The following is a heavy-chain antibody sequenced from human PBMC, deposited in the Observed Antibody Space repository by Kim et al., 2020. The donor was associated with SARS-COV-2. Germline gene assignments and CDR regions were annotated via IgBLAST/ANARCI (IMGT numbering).Heavy chain of an antibody. CDR1: GFTFDDYG. J-gene: IGHJ2*01. Sequence: GGSLRLSCAASGFTFDDYGMSWVRQAPGKGLEWVSGINWNGGSTGYADSVKGRFTISRDNAKNSLYLQMNSLRAEDTALYHCARRLVEATEGTWYFDLWGRGTLVTVSS. D-gene: IGHD1-1*01. CDR2: INWNGGST. CDR3: ARRLVEATEGTWYFDL. V-gene: IGHV3-20*01.